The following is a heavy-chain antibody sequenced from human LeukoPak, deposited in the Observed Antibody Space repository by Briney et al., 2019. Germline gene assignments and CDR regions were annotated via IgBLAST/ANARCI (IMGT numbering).Heavy chain of an antibody. J-gene: IGHJ5*02. D-gene: IGHD6-6*01. V-gene: IGHV1-18*01. CDR3: ARVSYNWFDP. Sequence: ASVKVSCKASVYTFTSYAISWVRQAPGQGLECMGWISAYNGNTYYAQNFQGRVTMTADTSTSTAYMELRSLRSDDTAVYYCARVSYNWFDPWGQGTLLTVS. CDR1: VYTFTSYA. CDR2: ISAYNGNT.